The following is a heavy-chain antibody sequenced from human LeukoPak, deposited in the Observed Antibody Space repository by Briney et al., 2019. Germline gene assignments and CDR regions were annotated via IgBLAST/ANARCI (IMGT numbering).Heavy chain of an antibody. CDR2: MNPNSGNT. D-gene: IGHD6-13*01. CDR1: GYTFTSYD. Sequence: ASVKVSCKASGYTFTSYDINWVRQATGQGLEWMGWMNPNSGNTGYAQKFQGRVTMTRNTSISTAYMELSSLRSEDTAVYYCARGIAAAGMNWFDPWGQGTLVTVPS. J-gene: IGHJ5*02. CDR3: ARGIAAAGMNWFDP. V-gene: IGHV1-8*01.